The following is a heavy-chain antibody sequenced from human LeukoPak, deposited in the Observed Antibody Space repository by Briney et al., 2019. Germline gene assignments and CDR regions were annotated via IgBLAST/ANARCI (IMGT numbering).Heavy chain of an antibody. J-gene: IGHJ4*02. V-gene: IGHV3-30*04. CDR2: ISYDGANK. Sequence: PGGSLRLSCAASGFTFGSFAMHWVRQAPGKGLEWVAIISYDGANKYYADSVKGRFTISRDNSKDTLYLQMNSLRTEDTAMYYCASDPLDYWGQGTLVTVSS. CDR1: GFTFGSFA. CDR3: ASDPLDY.